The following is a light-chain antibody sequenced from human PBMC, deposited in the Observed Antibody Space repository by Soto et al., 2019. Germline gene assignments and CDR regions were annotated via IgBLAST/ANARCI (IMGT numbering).Light chain of an antibody. CDR2: DVS. Sequence: ALTQPRSVSGSPGQSVTISCTGTSSDVGGYNYVSWYQQHPGKAPKLMIYDVSKRPSGVPDRFSGSKSGNTASLTISGLQAEDEADYYCCSYAGSYAYVFGTGTKLTVL. J-gene: IGLJ1*01. V-gene: IGLV2-11*01. CDR1: SSDVGGYNY. CDR3: CSYAGSYAYV.